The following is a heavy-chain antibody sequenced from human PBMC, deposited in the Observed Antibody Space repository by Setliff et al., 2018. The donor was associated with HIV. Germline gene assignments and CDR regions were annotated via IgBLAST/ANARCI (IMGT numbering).Heavy chain of an antibody. J-gene: IGHJ2*01. CDR3: ARVGAAAGTAWYFDL. Sequence: ASVKVSCKASGYTFTSYDINWVRQATGQGLEWMGWMNPNSGNTGYAQKFQGRVTMTRNTSISTAYMELSSLRSEDTAVYYCARVGAAAGTAWYFDLWGRGTLVTVSS. CDR1: GYTFTSYD. D-gene: IGHD6-13*01. CDR2: MNPNSGNT. V-gene: IGHV1-8*02.